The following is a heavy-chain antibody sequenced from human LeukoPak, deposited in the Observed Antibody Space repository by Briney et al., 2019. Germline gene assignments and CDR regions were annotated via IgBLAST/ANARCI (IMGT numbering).Heavy chain of an antibody. J-gene: IGHJ4*02. CDR1: GFPFSSYW. V-gene: IGHV3-74*03. CDR3: SRSQFGY. CDR2: ISGDGTIK. Sequence: GGSLRLSCEPSGFPFSSYWMLWVRQAPGKGLVWVSRISGDGTIKTYADFVRGRFTISRDNTKNILYLQMNSLKVEDTATYFCSRSQFGYWGQGVLVTVSS.